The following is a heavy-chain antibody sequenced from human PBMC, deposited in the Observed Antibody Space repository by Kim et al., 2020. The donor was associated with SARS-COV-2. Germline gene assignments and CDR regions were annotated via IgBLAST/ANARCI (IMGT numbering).Heavy chain of an antibody. Sequence: ASVKVSCKTSGYTFTSIGISWVRQAPGQGLEWMGWINTYNGNTNYAQNLQGRVTMTTDTSTSTAYMELRSLRSDDTAVYYCARVHRNGSGSQWSYWGQGTLVTVSS. CDR3: ARVHRNGSGSQWSY. CDR1: GYTFTSIG. J-gene: IGHJ4*02. D-gene: IGHD3-10*01. V-gene: IGHV1-18*01. CDR2: INTYNGNT.